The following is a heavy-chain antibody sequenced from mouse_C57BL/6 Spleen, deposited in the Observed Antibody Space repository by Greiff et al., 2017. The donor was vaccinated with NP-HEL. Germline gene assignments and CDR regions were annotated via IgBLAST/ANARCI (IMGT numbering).Heavy chain of an antibody. J-gene: IGHJ4*01. CDR2: INDDGSST. V-gene: IGHV5-16*01. D-gene: IGHD2-3*01. Sequence: EVKLMESEGGLVQPGSSMKLSCTASGFTFSDYYMAWVRQVPEKGLEWVANINDDGSSTYYLDSLKSRFIISRDNAKNILYLQMSSLKSEDTATYYCARAVPVYDGYMDYWGQGTSVTVSS. CDR3: ARAVPVYDGYMDY. CDR1: GFTFSDYY.